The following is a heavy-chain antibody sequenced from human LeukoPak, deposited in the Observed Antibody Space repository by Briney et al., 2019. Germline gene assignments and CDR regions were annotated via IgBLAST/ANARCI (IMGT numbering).Heavy chain of an antibody. CDR3: ARENDYGDLRFDY. Sequence: PSETLSLTCTVSGGSVSSGSYYWSWIRQPPGKGLEWIGYIYYSGSTNYNPSLKSRVTISVDTSKNQFSLKLSSVTAADTAVYYCARENDYGDLRFDYWGQGTLVTVSS. V-gene: IGHV4-61*01. CDR1: GGSVSSGSYY. D-gene: IGHD4-17*01. J-gene: IGHJ4*02. CDR2: IYYSGST.